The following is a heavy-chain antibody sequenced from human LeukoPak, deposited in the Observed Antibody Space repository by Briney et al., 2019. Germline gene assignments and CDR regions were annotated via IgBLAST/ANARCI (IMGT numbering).Heavy chain of an antibody. D-gene: IGHD6-6*01. CDR3: ARGDTSSSAPFDY. J-gene: IGHJ4*02. CDR1: GFIFSNYG. V-gene: IGHV3-33*01. Sequence: PGGSLRLSCAASGFIFSNYGMHWVRQAPGKGLEWVALIWYDGRNKYYVDSVKGRFTTSRDNSKNTLYLQMNSLRAEDTAVYYCARGDTSSSAPFDYWGQGTLVTVSS. CDR2: IWYDGRNK.